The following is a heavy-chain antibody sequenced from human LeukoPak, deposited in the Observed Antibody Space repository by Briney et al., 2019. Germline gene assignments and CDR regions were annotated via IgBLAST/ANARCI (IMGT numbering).Heavy chain of an antibody. J-gene: IGHJ4*02. CDR2: ISYDGNHK. D-gene: IGHD1-26*01. CDR3: AKGELHFNTCSFDY. V-gene: IGHV3-30*18. Sequence: HPGGSLRLSCAASGFTFSSGMHWVRQAPGKGLEWVAVISYDGNHKYYGDSVKGRFSISRDNSRNTLYLQMDSLKTEDTAVYYCAKGELHFNTCSFDYWGQGTLVTVS. CDR1: GFTFSSG.